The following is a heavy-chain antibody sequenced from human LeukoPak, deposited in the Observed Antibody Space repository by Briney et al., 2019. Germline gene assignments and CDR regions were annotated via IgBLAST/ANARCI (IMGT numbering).Heavy chain of an antibody. Sequence: GGSLRLSCAASGFTFSIYSMTWFRQAPGKGLEWVSYTSISSSTISYADSVNGRFTISRDNAENSLFLPMNSLRAEDPAVYYCARAGDFSFTDWGQGALVTVSS. V-gene: IGHV3-48*01. CDR2: TSISSSTI. CDR3: ARAGDFSFTD. J-gene: IGHJ4*02. CDR1: GFTFSIYS. D-gene: IGHD3-3*01.